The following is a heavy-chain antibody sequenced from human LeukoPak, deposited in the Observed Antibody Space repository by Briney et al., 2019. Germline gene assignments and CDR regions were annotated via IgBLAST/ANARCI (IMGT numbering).Heavy chain of an antibody. CDR1: GFTFEDYG. CDR3: AQGGSPGALDY. V-gene: IGHV3-20*04. CDR2: INWNGGST. D-gene: IGHD2-15*01. Sequence: GGSLRLSCAASGFTFEDYGMSGLRQAPGKGLEGVSGINWNGGSTGYADSVKGRFTISRDNAKNTLYLQVNSLRAEDTAVYYCAQGGSPGALDYWGRGTLVTVSS. J-gene: IGHJ4*02.